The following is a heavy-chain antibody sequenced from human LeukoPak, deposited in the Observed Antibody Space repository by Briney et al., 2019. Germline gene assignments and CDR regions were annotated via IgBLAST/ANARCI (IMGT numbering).Heavy chain of an antibody. CDR3: AREGLQWMERGGY. CDR2: IKQDGSEK. CDR1: GFTFSNYW. Sequence: GGSLRLSCAASGFTFSNYWMSWVRQAPGKGLEWVANIKQDGSEKYYVDSVKGRFTISRDNAKNSLYLQMNSLRAEDTAVYYCAREGLQWMERGGYWGQGTLVTVSS. D-gene: IGHD1-1*01. J-gene: IGHJ4*02. V-gene: IGHV3-7*01.